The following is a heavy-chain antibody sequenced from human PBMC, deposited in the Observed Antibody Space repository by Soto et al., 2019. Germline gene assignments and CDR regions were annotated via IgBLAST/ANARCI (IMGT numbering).Heavy chain of an antibody. CDR3: ARNRGYSYGSHYFDY. CDR2: IIPIFCTA. J-gene: IGHJ4*02. V-gene: IGHV1-69*06. D-gene: IGHD5-18*01. CDR1: GGTFSSYA. Sequence: QVQLVQSGAEVKKPGCSVKVSCKASGGTFSSYAISWVRQAPGQGLEWMGGIIPIFCTANYAQKFQGRVTITADKSTSTAYMELSSLRSEDTAVYYCARNRGYSYGSHYFDYWGQGTLVTVSS.